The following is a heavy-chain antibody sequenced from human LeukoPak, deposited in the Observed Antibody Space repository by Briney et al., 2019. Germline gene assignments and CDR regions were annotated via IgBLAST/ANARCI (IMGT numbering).Heavy chain of an antibody. Sequence: GGSLRLSCAASGFTFSSYGMHWVRQAPGKGLEWVAVISYDGSNKYYADSVKGRFAISRDNSKNTLYLQMNSLRAEDTAVYYCANSPLGWGSRTSSGKWFAPWGQGPLVTVSS. V-gene: IGHV3-30*18. J-gene: IGHJ5*02. CDR2: ISYDGSNK. D-gene: IGHD2-2*01. CDR3: ANSPLGWGSRTSSGKWFAP. CDR1: GFTFSSYG.